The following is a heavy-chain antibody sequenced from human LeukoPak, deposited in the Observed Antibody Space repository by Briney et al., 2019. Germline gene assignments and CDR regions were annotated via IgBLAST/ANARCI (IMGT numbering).Heavy chain of an antibody. CDR2: IHPGTGDT. Sequence: ASVRVSCEALGYSFRDHHVIWVRQAPGQGLEWMGWIHPGTGDTKFGQNFQGRLTMTWDTSITTAYMDLIELTSDDTAVYYCSSHYGPGPVWGQGTLVTASS. V-gene: IGHV1-2*02. D-gene: IGHD3-10*01. CDR1: GYSFRDHH. J-gene: IGHJ4*02. CDR3: SSHYGPGPV.